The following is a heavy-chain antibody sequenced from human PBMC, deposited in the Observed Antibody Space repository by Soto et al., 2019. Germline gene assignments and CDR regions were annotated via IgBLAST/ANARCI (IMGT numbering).Heavy chain of an antibody. CDR3: ANATRYYDSSGYPGVL. D-gene: IGHD3-22*01. Sequence: EVQLLESGGGLVQPGGSLRLSCAASGFTFSSYAMSWVRQAPGKGLEWVSAISGSGGSTYYADSVKGRFTISRDNSKNTLYLQMNSLRAEDTAVYYCANATRYYDSSGYPGVLGGQGTLVTVSS. CDR1: GFTFSSYA. V-gene: IGHV3-23*01. J-gene: IGHJ4*02. CDR2: ISGSGGST.